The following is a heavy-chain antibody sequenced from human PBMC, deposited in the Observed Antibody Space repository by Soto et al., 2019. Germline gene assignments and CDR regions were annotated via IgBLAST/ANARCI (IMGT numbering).Heavy chain of an antibody. CDR2: ISYDGSNK. CDR3: ARDGPRYDSSGPIDY. Sequence: GGSLRLSCAASGFTFSSYAMHWVRQAPGKGLEWVAVISYDGSNKYNADSVKGRFTISRDNSKNTLYLQMNSLRAEDTAVYYCARDGPRYDSSGPIDYWGQGTLVTVSS. D-gene: IGHD3-22*01. V-gene: IGHV3-30-3*01. CDR1: GFTFSSYA. J-gene: IGHJ4*02.